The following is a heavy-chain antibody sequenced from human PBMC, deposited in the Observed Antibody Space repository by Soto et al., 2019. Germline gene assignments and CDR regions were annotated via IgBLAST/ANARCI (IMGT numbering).Heavy chain of an antibody. CDR2: INAGNGNT. CDR3: ARRADLSYYFDY. CDR1: GYTFTSYA. J-gene: IGHJ4*02. V-gene: IGHV1-3*01. Sequence: ASVKVSCKASGYTFTSYAMHWVRQAPGQRLEWMGWINAGNGNTKYSQKFQGRVTITRDTSASAAYMELSSLRSEDTAVYYCARRADLSYYFDYWGQGTLVTVSS. D-gene: IGHD3-16*01.